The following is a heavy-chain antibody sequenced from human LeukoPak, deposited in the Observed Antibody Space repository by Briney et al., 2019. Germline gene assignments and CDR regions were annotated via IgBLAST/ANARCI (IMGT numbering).Heavy chain of an antibody. CDR1: GGSICSGGYY. D-gene: IGHD3-10*01. Sequence: SQTLSLTCTVSGGSICSGGYYWSWIRQHPGKGLEWIGYIYYSGSTYYNPSLKSRVTISVATSKNQFSLKLSSVTAADTAVYYCARSSGAGYGMDVWGQGTTVTVSS. V-gene: IGHV4-31*03. J-gene: IGHJ6*02. CDR3: ARSSGAGYGMDV. CDR2: IYYSGST.